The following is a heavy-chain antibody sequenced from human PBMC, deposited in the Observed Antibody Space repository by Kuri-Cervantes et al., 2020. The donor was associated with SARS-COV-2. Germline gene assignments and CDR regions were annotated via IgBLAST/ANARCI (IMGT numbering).Heavy chain of an antibody. J-gene: IGHJ4*02. V-gene: IGHV4-38-2*01. CDR1: GYSIRSGYY. CDR3: ARFFDY. CDR2: IYDGGST. Sequence: LSCAVSGYSIRSGYYWGWIRQPPGKRLEWNGSIYDGGSTYYNPSLKSRVTISVDTSKNQFSLKLSAVTAADTAVYYCARFFDYWGQGTLVIVSS.